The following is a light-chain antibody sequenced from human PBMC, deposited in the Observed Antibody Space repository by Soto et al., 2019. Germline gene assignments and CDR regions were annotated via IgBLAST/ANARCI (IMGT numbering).Light chain of an antibody. CDR2: DAY. V-gene: IGKV3-11*01. CDR3: KQHISWPLT. Sequence: EIVLTQFPATLSLSPGERATLSCRASQSVTNSLAWYQQKPGQAHRLLVYDAYNRATGIQTRFSGSGSGTDFTLTIRNLEPEDFAVYYCKQHISWPLTFGGGTKVDIK. J-gene: IGKJ4*01. CDR1: QSVTNS.